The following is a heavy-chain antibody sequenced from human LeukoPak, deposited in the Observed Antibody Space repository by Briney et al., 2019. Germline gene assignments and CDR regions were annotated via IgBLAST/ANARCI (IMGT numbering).Heavy chain of an antibody. V-gene: IGHV4-39*01. Sequence: SETLSLTCTVSGGSISSSSYYWGWIRQPPGKGLEWIGSIYYSGSTYYNPSLKSRVTISVDTSKNQFSLKLSSVTAADTAVYYCARRPIAVASDYYVMDVWGQGTTVTVSS. CDR2: IYYSGST. D-gene: IGHD6-19*01. J-gene: IGHJ6*02. CDR1: GGSISSSSYY. CDR3: ARRPIAVASDYYVMDV.